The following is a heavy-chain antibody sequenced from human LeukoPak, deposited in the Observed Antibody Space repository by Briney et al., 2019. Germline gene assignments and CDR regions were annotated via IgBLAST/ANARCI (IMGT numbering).Heavy chain of an antibody. CDR3: ARGGRYSTDNWFDP. J-gene: IGHJ5*02. CDR2: TNSDGSST. D-gene: IGHD6-13*01. Sequence: GGSPRLSCAAPGFTFRSYWMYWVPQTPGKGLVWVSRTNSDGSSTSYADSVKGRFTLSRDNAKNTVYLQMKSLRAEDTAVYYCARGGRYSTDNWFDPWGQGTLVTVSS. V-gene: IGHV3-74*01. CDR1: GFTFRSYW.